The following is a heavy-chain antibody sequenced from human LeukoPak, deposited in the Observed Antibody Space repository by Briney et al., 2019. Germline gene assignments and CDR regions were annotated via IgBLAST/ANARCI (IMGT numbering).Heavy chain of an antibody. D-gene: IGHD1-26*01. CDR1: GFTFSDYY. Sequence: GGSLRLSCAASGFTFSDYYMSWICQAPGKGLEWVAYISSSDSTIYYADPVKGRFTISSDNANNSLYLQMNSLRAEDTAIYFCARDGGEWELDQGGQGTRVTVSS. CDR2: ISSSDSTI. CDR3: ARDGGEWELDQ. J-gene: IGHJ4*02. V-gene: IGHV3-11*04.